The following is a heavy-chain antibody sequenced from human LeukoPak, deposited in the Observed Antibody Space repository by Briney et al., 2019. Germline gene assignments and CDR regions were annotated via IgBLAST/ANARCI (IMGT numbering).Heavy chain of an antibody. CDR2: IYYSVST. CDR1: GGSISRYY. CDR3: ARGVGITIFGVVDPVDYFDY. D-gene: IGHD3-3*01. V-gene: IGHV4-59*01. J-gene: IGHJ4*02. Sequence: PSETLSLTCTVSGGSISRYYWSWLRQPPRKGLKCIGYIYYSVSTNYNPSLKSRVTISVDTSKNQFSLKLSSVTAADTAVYYCARGVGITIFGVVDPVDYFDYWGQGTLVTVSS.